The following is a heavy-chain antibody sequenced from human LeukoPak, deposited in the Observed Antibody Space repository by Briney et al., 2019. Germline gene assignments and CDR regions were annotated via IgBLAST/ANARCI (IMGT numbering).Heavy chain of an antibody. Sequence: SETLSLTCAVYGGSFSGYYWSWIRQPPGKGLEWIGEINHSGSTNYNPSRKSRVTISVDTSKNQFSLKLSSVTAADTAVYYCARRGNRYYYGSGSYDYSYWGQGTLVTVSS. D-gene: IGHD3-10*01. V-gene: IGHV4-34*01. CDR2: INHSGST. J-gene: IGHJ4*02. CDR3: ARRGNRYYYGSGSYDYSY. CDR1: GGSFSGYY.